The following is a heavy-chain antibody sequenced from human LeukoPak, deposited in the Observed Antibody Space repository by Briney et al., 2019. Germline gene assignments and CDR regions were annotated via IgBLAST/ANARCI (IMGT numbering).Heavy chain of an antibody. J-gene: IGHJ4*02. Sequence: GSLRLSCAASGFTFSDYYMSWIRQAPGKGLEWIGSIYYSGSTYYNPSLKSRVTISVDTSKNQFSLKLSSVTAAGTAVYYCARRDHSSSFDYWGQGTLVTVSS. V-gene: IGHV4-39*01. CDR1: GFTFSDYY. D-gene: IGHD6-13*01. CDR2: IYYSGST. CDR3: ARRDHSSSFDY.